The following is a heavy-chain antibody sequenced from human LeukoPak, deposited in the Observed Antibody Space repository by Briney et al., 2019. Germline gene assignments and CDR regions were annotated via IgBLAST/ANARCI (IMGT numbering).Heavy chain of an antibody. D-gene: IGHD4-17*01. CDR1: GGTFSSYA. CDR2: IIPIFGTA. V-gene: IGHV1-69*05. CDR3: ARVDGHQGAHGDYPLGY. Sequence: SVNVSCKASGGTFSSYAINWVRQAPRQGLERMGRIIPIFGTANYAQKFQGRVTITTDESPSTAYMELSSLRSDDTAVYYCARVDGHQGAHGDYPLGYWGQGTLVTVSS. J-gene: IGHJ4*02.